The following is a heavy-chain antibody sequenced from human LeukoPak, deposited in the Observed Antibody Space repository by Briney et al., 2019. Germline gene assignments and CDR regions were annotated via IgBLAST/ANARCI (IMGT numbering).Heavy chain of an antibody. CDR2: IYHSGST. Sequence: SETLSLTCAVSGGSISSGGYSWSWIRQPPGKGVEWVGYIYHSGSTYYNPSLKSRVTIPVDRSKNQFSLKLSSVTAADTAVYYCARGDDILTGYYISKAFDIWGQGTMVTVSS. J-gene: IGHJ3*02. V-gene: IGHV4-30-2*01. CDR1: GGSISSGGYS. D-gene: IGHD3-9*01. CDR3: ARGDDILTGYYISKAFDI.